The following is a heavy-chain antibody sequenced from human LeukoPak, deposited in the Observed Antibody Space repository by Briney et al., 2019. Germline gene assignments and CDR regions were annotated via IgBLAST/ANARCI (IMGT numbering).Heavy chain of an antibody. D-gene: IGHD3-22*01. J-gene: IGHJ3*02. Sequence: GGPLRLSCAASGYTFDVYGMSCPREARGEGVEWVSRINWSGGSTGYADSVRGRFTLSRDNAKNSLYLQMNSLRAEDKALYHCERGVGLYDSSGYTDAFDIWGQGTMVTVSS. V-gene: IGHV3-20*01. CDR3: ERGVGLYDSSGYTDAFDI. CDR2: INWSGGST. CDR1: GYTFDVYG.